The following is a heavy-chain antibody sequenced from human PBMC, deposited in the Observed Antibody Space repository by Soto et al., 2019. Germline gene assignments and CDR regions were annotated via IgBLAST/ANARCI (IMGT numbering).Heavy chain of an antibody. CDR2: MNPKSGQR. D-gene: IGHD2-15*01. CDR1: GYTFSNYD. Sequence: VKVSCKASGYTFSNYDINWVRQASGQGLELMGWMNPKSGQRNFAPRFQGRLTMTANTSMSTAYMELSSLRSDDTAVYYCARDIGPALDWFGPWGQGTLVTVSS. V-gene: IGHV1-8*01. CDR3: ARDIGPALDWFGP. J-gene: IGHJ5*02.